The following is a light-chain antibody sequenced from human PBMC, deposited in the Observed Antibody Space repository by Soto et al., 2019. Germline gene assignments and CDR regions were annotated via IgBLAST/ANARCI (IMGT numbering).Light chain of an antibody. CDR1: HGDVGGYNF. J-gene: IGLJ1*01. CDR2: DVT. CDR3: CSYAGSYTYV. V-gene: IGLV2-11*01. Sequence: QSVLTQPRSVSASPGQSVTISCTGTHGDVGGYNFVSWYQQHPGKAPKLMIYDVTERPSGVPDRFSGSKSGNTASLTISGLQAEDEADYYCCSYAGSYTYVFXTGTKV.